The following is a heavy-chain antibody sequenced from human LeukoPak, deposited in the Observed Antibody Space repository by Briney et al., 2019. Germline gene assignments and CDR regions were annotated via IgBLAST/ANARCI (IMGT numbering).Heavy chain of an antibody. CDR3: ASSLLERRYYFDY. CDR1: GGSISSGGYY. D-gene: IGHD1-1*01. Sequence: SSGTLSLTCTVSGGSISSGGYYWSWIRQHPGKGLEWIGYIYYSGSTYYNPSLKSRVTISVDTSKDQFSLKLSSVTAADMAVYYCASSLLERRYYFDYWGQGTLVTVSS. V-gene: IGHV4-31*03. CDR2: IYYSGST. J-gene: IGHJ4*02.